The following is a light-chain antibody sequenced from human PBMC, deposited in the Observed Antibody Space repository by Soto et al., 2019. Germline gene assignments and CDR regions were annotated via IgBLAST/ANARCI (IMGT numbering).Light chain of an antibody. CDR1: SSDVGSYNL. CDR2: EVS. V-gene: IGLV2-23*02. J-gene: IGLJ3*02. CDR3: CSYAGSSTSV. Sequence: QSVLTQPASVSGSPGQSITISCTGTSSDVGSYNLVSWYQQHPGKAPKLMIYEVSKRPSGVSNRFSGSKSGNTASLTISGLQAEDEADYYFCSYAGSSTSVFGGGTKLTVL.